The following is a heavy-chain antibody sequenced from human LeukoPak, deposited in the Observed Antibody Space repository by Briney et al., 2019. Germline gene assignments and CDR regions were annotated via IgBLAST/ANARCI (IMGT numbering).Heavy chain of an antibody. CDR2: FDPEDGET. D-gene: IGHD6-13*01. Sequence: ASVKVSCKVSGYTLTELSMHWVRQAPGKGLEWMGGFDPEDGETIYAQKFQGRVTMTEDTSTDTACMELSSLRSEDTAVYYCATAPYSSSWFDPWGQGTLVTVSS. CDR1: GYTLTELS. J-gene: IGHJ5*02. V-gene: IGHV1-24*01. CDR3: ATAPYSSSWFDP.